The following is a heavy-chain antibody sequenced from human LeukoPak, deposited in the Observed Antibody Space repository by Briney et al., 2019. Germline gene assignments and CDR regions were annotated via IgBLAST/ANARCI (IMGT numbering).Heavy chain of an antibody. CDR2: ISSSSSYI. J-gene: IGHJ4*02. V-gene: IGHV3-21*01. D-gene: IGHD3-22*01. CDR1: GFTFSSYS. CDR3: ARDNYFDSSGYYYG. Sequence: GGSLRLSCVASGFTFSSYSMNWVRQAPGKGLEWVSSISSSSSYIYYADSVKGRFTISRDNAKNSLYLQMNSLRAEDTAVYYCARDNYFDSSGYYYGWGQGTLVTVSS.